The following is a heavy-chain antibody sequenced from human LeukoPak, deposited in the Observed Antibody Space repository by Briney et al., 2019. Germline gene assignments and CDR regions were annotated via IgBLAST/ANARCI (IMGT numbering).Heavy chain of an antibody. V-gene: IGHV3-20*04. CDR3: AREIAAAGSGDAFDI. D-gene: IGHD6-13*01. Sequence: GGSLRLSWAASGFTFDDYGMSWVRQAPGKGLEWVSGINWNGGSTGYADSVKGRFTISRDNAKNSLYLQMNSLRAEDTALYYCAREIAAAGSGDAFDIWGQGTMVTVSS. CDR1: GFTFDDYG. J-gene: IGHJ3*02. CDR2: INWNGGST.